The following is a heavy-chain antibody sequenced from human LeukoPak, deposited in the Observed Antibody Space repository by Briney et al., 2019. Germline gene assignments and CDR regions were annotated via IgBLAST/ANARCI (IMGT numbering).Heavy chain of an antibody. D-gene: IGHD6-19*01. CDR2: IISDGSST. CDR1: GFTFSNYW. J-gene: IGHJ3*02. V-gene: IGHV3-74*01. CDR3: AREDVDITVATSGAFDI. Sequence: GGSLRLSCAASGFTFSNYWMHWVRQAPGKGLVWVSCIISDGSSTNYADSVKGRFTISRDNAKNTLYLQMNSLRAEDTALYYCAREDVDITVATSGAFDIWGQGTMVTVSS.